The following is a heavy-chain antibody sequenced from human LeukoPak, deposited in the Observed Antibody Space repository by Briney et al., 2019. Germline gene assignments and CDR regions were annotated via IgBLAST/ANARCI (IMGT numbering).Heavy chain of an antibody. V-gene: IGHV4-59*01. CDR3: ARVPGKPDAFDI. CDR1: GGSISSYY. CDR2: IYYSGST. Sequence: PSETLSLTCTVSGGSISSYYWSWIRQPPGKGLEWIGYIYYSGSTNYNPSLKSRVTISVDTSKNQFSLKLSSVTAADTAVYYCARVPGKPDAFDIWGQGTMVTVSS. D-gene: IGHD4-23*01. J-gene: IGHJ3*02.